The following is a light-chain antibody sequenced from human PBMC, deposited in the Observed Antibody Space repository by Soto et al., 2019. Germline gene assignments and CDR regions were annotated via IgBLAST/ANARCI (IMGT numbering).Light chain of an antibody. CDR3: QAWDSSTVV. CDR1: SGSIASNY. Sequence: NFMLTQPHSVSESPGKTVTISCTRSSGSIASNYVQWYQQRPGSVPTTVIYEGNQRPSGVPDRFSGSTDGSSNSASLTISGLQTEDEADYYCQAWDSSTVVFGGGTKLTVL. V-gene: IGLV6-57*04. J-gene: IGLJ2*01. CDR2: EGN.